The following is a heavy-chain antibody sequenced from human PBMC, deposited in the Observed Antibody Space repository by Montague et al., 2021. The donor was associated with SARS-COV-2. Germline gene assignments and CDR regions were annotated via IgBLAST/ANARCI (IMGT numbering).Heavy chain of an antibody. V-gene: IGHV4-4*08. CDR2: MYSGETT. CDR3: ERGDVLFGVNPTFDL. Sequence: SETLSLTCTVSGGSFVNFYWSWIRQPPGTALEYICYMYSGETTNXXHALQSRVTMSVDTSTNQFYLTLNSVSASDTALYFCERGDVLFGVNPTFDLWGRGTVVTVSS. CDR1: GGSFVNFY. J-gene: IGHJ1*01. D-gene: IGHD3-9*01.